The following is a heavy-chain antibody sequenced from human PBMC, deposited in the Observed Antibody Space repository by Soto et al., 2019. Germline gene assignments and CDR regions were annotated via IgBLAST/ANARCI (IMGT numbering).Heavy chain of an antibody. V-gene: IGHV3-48*03. J-gene: IGHJ4*02. CDR3: ARGCGRFNY. CDR1: GFTFNDFE. CDR2: IDGSGTTK. Sequence: EVQLLESGGGRVQPGGSLRLSCGVSGFTFNDFEMNWVRQAPGKGLEWLAYIDGSGTTKKYADSVRGRFTISRDNPNNSLFLQMSSLSAADTAIYYCARGCGRFNYWGQGTLVSVSS.